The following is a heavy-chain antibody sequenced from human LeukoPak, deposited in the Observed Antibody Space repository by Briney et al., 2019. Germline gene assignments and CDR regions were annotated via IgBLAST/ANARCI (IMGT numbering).Heavy chain of an antibody. CDR3: AREVADYGGYYYYHYMDV. Sequence: SETLSLTCAVSGGSISSSNWWSWVRQPPGKGLEWIGRIYTSGSNNYNPSLKSRVTMSVDTSKNQFSLKLSSVTAADTAMYYCAREVADYGGYYYYHYMDVWGKGTTITISS. D-gene: IGHD4-23*01. J-gene: IGHJ6*03. V-gene: IGHV4-4*02. CDR2: IYTSGSN. CDR1: GGSISSSNW.